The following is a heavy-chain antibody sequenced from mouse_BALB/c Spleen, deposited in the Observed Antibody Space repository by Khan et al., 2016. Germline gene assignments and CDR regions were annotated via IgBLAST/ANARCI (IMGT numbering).Heavy chain of an antibody. D-gene: IGHD2-2*01. CDR1: GFNIKDTY. J-gene: IGHJ4*01. V-gene: IGHV14-3*02. CDR3: PKIYFGNDEGNFYAMDD. CDR2: IDPANGVT. Sequence: VRLQQSGAELVKPGASVKLSCTVSGFNIKDTYIHWVKQRPEQGLEWLGRIDPANGVTEYDPRFQGQATITADTSSNTASRQFSNLTSKHTAVYYCPKIYFGNDEGNFYAMDDRGQGTSVTVAS.